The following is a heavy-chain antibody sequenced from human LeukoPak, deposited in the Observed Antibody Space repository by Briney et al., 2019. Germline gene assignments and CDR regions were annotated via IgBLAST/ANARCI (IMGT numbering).Heavy chain of an antibody. D-gene: IGHD2-2*01. V-gene: IGHV1-2*02. CDR1: GYTFTGYY. J-gene: IGHJ4*02. CDR2: INPNSGGT. Sequence: ASVKVSCKASGYTFTGYYMHWVRQAPGQGLEWMGWINPNSGGTNYAQKFQGRVTMTRDTSISTAYMELSRLRSDDTAVYYCARQSSLAPAAIHYFDYWGQGTLVTVSS. CDR3: ARQSSLAPAAIHYFDY.